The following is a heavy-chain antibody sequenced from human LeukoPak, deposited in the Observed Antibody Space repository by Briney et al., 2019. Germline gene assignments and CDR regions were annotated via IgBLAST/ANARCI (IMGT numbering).Heavy chain of an antibody. CDR1: GGSISTYY. CDR2: FSYSSTT. V-gene: IGHV4-59*01. J-gene: IGHJ5*02. CDR3: ARGVNWIDP. D-gene: IGHD6-13*01. Sequence: SETLSLTCIVSGGSISTYYWSWIRQPPGKGLEWIGYFSYSSTTNYNPSLKSRVTISIDTSKNQFSLKLSSVTAADTAVYYCARGVNWIDPWGQGSLVTVSS.